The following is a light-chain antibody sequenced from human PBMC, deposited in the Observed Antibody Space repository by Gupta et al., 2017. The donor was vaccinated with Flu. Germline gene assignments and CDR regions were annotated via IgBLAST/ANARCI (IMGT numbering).Light chain of an antibody. CDR1: QSLLHSNGYNY. CDR2: LGS. Sequence: DIVMTQSPLPLPVTPGEPASISCRSSQSLLHSNGYNYLDWYLQKPGQSPQLLIYLGSNRASGVPDRFSGSGSGTDFTLKISRVEAEDVGVYYCMQALQTPPYTFGQGTKPEIK. J-gene: IGKJ2*01. CDR3: MQALQTPPYT. V-gene: IGKV2-28*01.